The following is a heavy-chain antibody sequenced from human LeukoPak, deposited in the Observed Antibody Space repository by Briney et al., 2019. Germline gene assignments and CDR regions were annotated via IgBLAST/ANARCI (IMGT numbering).Heavy chain of an antibody. D-gene: IGHD2-15*01. Sequence: GGSRRLSCAASGFTFSSYSMNWVRQAPGKGLEWVSSISSSSSYIYYADSVKGRFTISRDKAKNSLYLQMNSLRAEDTAVYYCASCSGGSCYSVGDYWGQGTLVTVSS. V-gene: IGHV3-21*01. CDR2: ISSSSSYI. CDR1: GFTFSSYS. J-gene: IGHJ4*02. CDR3: ASCSGGSCYSVGDY.